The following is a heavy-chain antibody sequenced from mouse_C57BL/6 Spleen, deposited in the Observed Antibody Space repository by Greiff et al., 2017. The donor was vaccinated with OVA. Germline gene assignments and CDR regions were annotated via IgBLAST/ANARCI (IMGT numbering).Heavy chain of an antibody. Sequence: EVKLQESGPGLVKPSQSLSLACSVTGYSITSGYYWNWIRQFPGNKLEWMGYISYDGSNNYNPSLKNRISITRDTSKNQFFLKLNSVTTEDTATYDCARPYDYGDWYFDVWGTGTTVTVSS. CDR2: ISYDGSN. CDR1: GYSITSGYY. CDR3: ARPYDYGDWYFDV. D-gene: IGHD2-4*01. V-gene: IGHV3-6*01. J-gene: IGHJ1*03.